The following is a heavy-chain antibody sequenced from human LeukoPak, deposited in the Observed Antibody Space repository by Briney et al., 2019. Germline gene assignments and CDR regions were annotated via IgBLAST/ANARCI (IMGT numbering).Heavy chain of an antibody. D-gene: IGHD1-26*01. CDR2: ISSSSSYI. CDR1: GFTFSRYS. Sequence: GGSLRLSCAASGFTFSRYSINWVRQAPGKGLEWVSSISSSSSYIYYAEPVKGRFTVFRDNAKNSLYLQMNSLRAEDTAVYYCARNSGSYYNWFDPWGQGTLVIVSS. CDR3: ARNSGSYYNWFDP. J-gene: IGHJ5*02. V-gene: IGHV3-21*01.